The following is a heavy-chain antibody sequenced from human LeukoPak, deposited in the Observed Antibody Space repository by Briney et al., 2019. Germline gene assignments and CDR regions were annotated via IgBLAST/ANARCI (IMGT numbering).Heavy chain of an antibody. CDR1: GGSISSGGYS. CDR2: IYHSGST. J-gene: IGHJ6*02. V-gene: IGHV4-30-2*01. CDR3: ARGDFYYYYGMDV. Sequence: PSQTLSLTCAVSGGSISSGGYSWSWIRQPPGKGLEWIGYIYHSGSTYYNPSLKSRVTISVDRSKNQFSLKLSSVTAADTAVYYCARGDFYYYYGMDVWGQGTTVTVSS.